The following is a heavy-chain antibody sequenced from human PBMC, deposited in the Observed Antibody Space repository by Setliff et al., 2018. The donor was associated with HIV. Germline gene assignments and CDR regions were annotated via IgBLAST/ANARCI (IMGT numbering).Heavy chain of an antibody. V-gene: IGHV1-2*02. J-gene: IGHJ4*02. D-gene: IGHD3-22*01. Sequence: GASVKVSCKASGYTFTAYYLHWVRQAPGQGLEWMGWINPNSGGTDYAQKFRGRVTMTRDTPISTAYMGLSRLTSDDTAVYYCARGPNYYDRGSYYNFDYWGEGTLVTVSS. CDR1: GYTFTAYY. CDR2: INPNSGGT. CDR3: ARGPNYYDRGSYYNFDY.